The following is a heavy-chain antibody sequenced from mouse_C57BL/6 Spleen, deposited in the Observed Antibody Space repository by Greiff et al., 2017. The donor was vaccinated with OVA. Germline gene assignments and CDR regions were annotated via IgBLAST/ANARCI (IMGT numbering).Heavy chain of an antibody. J-gene: IGHJ2*01. CDR1: GYAFSSSW. CDR3: ARGDSSGYPDY. CDR2: IYPGDGDT. V-gene: IGHV1-82*01. D-gene: IGHD3-2*02. Sequence: VQLQQSGPELVKPGASVKISCKASGYAFSSSWMNWVKQRPGKGLEWIGRIYPGDGDTNYNGKFKGKATLTADKSSSTAYMQLSSLTSEDSAVYFCARGDSSGYPDYWGQGTTLTVSS.